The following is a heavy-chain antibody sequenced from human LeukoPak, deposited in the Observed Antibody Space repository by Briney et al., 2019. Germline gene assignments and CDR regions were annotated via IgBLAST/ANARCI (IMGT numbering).Heavy chain of an antibody. CDR1: GFTVSSNY. J-gene: IGHJ4*02. CDR2: IYSGGST. D-gene: IGHD2-2*02. V-gene: IGHV3-53*05. Sequence: GGSLRLSCAASGFTVSSNYMSWVRQAPGKGLEWVSVIYSGGSTYYADSVKGRFTISRDNSKNTLYLQMNSLRAEDTAVYYCAKADRADIVVVPAAIDYWGQGTLVTVSS. CDR3: AKADRADIVVVPAAIDY.